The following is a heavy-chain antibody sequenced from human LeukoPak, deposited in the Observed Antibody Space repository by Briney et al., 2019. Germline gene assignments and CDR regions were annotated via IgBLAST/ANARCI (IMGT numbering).Heavy chain of an antibody. CDR3: ASCSGGSCYSFDY. Sequence: GGSLRLSCAASGFTFSSYAIHWVRQAPGKGLEYVSAISSNGGSTYYANSVKGRFTISRDNSKNTLYLQMGSLRAEDMAVYYCASCSGGSCYSFDYWGQGTLVTVSS. CDR1: GFTFSSYA. CDR2: ISSNGGST. J-gene: IGHJ4*02. V-gene: IGHV3-64*01. D-gene: IGHD2-15*01.